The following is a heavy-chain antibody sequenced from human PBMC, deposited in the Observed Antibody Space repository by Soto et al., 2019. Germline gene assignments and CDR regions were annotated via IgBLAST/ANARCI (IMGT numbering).Heavy chain of an antibody. CDR2: ISGSGGST. D-gene: IGHD3-3*01. CDR1: GFTFSSYA. CDR3: AKLRFLEWLPYYFDY. J-gene: IGHJ4*02. Sequence: PGGSLRLSCAASGFTFSSYAMSWVRQAPGKGLEWVSAISGSGGSTYYADSVEGRFTISRDNSKNTLYLQMNSLRAEDTAVYYCAKLRFLEWLPYYFDYWGQGTLVTVSS. V-gene: IGHV3-23*01.